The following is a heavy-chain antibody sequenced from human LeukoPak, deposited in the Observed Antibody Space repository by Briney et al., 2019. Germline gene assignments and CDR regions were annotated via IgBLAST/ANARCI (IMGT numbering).Heavy chain of an antibody. Sequence: GGSLRLSCAASGFTFSSYSMSWVRQAPGKGLEWVSAISSSGGSTDYTDSVKGRFTISRDNSKNTLYLQMNSLRAEDTAVYYCAKKMSITAASQVDYWGQGTLVTVSS. CDR1: GFTFSSYS. D-gene: IGHD1-20*01. CDR2: ISSSGGST. CDR3: AKKMSITAASQVDY. V-gene: IGHV3-23*01. J-gene: IGHJ4*02.